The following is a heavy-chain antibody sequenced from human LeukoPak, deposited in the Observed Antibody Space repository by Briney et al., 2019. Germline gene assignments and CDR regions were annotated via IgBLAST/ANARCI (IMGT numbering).Heavy chain of an antibody. Sequence: ASVKVSCKASGGTFSSYAISWVRQAPGQGLEWMGWISAYNGNTNYAQKLQGRVTMTTDTSTSTAYMELRSLSSDDTAVYYCARDHKDYYYYMDVWGKGTTVTISS. V-gene: IGHV1-18*01. CDR1: GGTFSSYA. J-gene: IGHJ6*03. CDR2: ISAYNGNT. CDR3: ARDHKDYYYYMDV.